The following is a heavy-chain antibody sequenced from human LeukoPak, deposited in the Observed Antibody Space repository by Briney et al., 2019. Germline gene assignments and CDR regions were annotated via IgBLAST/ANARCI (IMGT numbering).Heavy chain of an antibody. CDR2: IYTTGST. J-gene: IGHJ4*02. CDR3: ARQIAVAGKAGSDY. Sequence: SETLSLTCTVSGGSISSYYWTWIRQPAGKGLEWIGRIYTTGSTNYNPSLNSRVTMSVDTSKNQFSLKLSSVTAADTAVYYCARQIAVAGKAGSDYWGQGTLVTVSS. CDR1: GGSISSYY. D-gene: IGHD6-19*01. V-gene: IGHV4-4*07.